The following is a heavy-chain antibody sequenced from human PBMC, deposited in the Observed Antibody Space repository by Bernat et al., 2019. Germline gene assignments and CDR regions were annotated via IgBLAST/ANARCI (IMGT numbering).Heavy chain of an antibody. J-gene: IGHJ3*02. CDR3: AKDPLRFGELLGAFDI. V-gene: IGHV3-30-3*01. D-gene: IGHD3-10*01. Sequence: QVQLVESGGGVVQPGRSLRLSCAASGFTFSSYAMHWVRQAPGKGLEWVAVISYVGSNKYYADSVKGRFTISRDNSKNTLYLQMNSLRAEDTAVYYCAKDPLRFGELLGAFDIWGQGTMVTVSS. CDR1: GFTFSSYA. CDR2: ISYVGSNK.